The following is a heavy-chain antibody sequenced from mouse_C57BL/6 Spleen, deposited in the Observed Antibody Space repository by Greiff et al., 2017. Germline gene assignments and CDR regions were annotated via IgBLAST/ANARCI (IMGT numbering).Heavy chain of an antibody. CDR2: INPNNGGT. J-gene: IGHJ4*01. Sequence: EVQLQQSGPELVKPGASVKISCKASGYTFTDYYMNWVKQSHGKSLEWIGDINPNNGGTSYNQKFKGKATLTVDKSSSTAYMELRSLTSEDSAVYYCARDSGGAMDYWGQGTSVTVSS. CDR3: ARDSGGAMDY. V-gene: IGHV1-26*01. CDR1: GYTFTDYY.